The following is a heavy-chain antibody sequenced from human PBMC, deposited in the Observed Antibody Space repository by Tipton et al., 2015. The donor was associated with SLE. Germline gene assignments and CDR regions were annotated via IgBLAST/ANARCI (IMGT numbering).Heavy chain of an antibody. CDR3: ARDLGSYYYYYMDV. D-gene: IGHD7-27*01. Sequence: GSLRLSCAASGFTFSSYSMNWVRQAPGKGLEWVSSISSSSSYIYYADSVKGRFTISRDNAKNSLYLQMNSLRAEDTAVYYCARDLGSYYYYYMDVWGKGTTVTVSS. CDR2: ISSSSSYI. J-gene: IGHJ6*03. V-gene: IGHV3-21*01. CDR1: GFTFSSYS.